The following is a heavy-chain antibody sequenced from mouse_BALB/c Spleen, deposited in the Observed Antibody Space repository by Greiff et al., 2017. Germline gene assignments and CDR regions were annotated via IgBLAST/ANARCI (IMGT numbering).Heavy chain of an antibody. CDR2: IYPGSGST. CDR1: GYNFPSYW. Sequence: QVQLQQPGAELVKPGTSVKLSCKASGYNFPSYWINWVKLRPGQGLEWIGDIYPGSGSTNYNEKFKSKATLTVDTSSSTAYMQLSSLASEDSALYYCAKGGYEFAYWGQGTLVTVSA. D-gene: IGHD2-14*01. V-gene: IGHV1-55*01. CDR3: AKGGYEFAY. J-gene: IGHJ3*01.